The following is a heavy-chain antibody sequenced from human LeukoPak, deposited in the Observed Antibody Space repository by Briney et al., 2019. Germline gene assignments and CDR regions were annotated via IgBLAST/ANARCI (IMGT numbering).Heavy chain of an antibody. V-gene: IGHV4-38-2*02. D-gene: IGHD5-24*01. Sequence: SETLSLTCTVSGYSISSGYYWGWTRQPPGKGLEWIGSIYHSGSTYYNPSLKSRVTISVDTSKNQFSLKLSSVTAADTAVYYCARLASEMATLVSQHWGQGTLVTVSS. J-gene: IGHJ4*02. CDR2: IYHSGST. CDR1: GYSISSGYY. CDR3: ARLASEMATLVSQH.